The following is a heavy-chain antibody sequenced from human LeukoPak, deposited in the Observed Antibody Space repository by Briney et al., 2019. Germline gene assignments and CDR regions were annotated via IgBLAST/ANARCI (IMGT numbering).Heavy chain of an antibody. CDR3: AIDPNWGTHS. J-gene: IGHJ4*02. CDR2: IGNNGGGI. V-gene: IGHV3-23*01. CDR1: GFTFSTYT. D-gene: IGHD7-27*01. Sequence: GGSLSLSCAASGFTFSTYTMYWVRHPPGKRLEWVSIIGNNGGGIHYADSVKGRFTISRDNFKNALYLQMNSLRVEDTAVYYCAIDPNWGTHSWGQGVLVTVSS.